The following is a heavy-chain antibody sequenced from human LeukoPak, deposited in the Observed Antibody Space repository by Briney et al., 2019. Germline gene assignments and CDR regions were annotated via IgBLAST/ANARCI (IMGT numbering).Heavy chain of an antibody. CDR2: IYHSGTT. CDR3: ARPPDSSDYGAAFDF. V-gene: IGHV4-38-2*01. CDR1: GYSITSGYF. D-gene: IGHD4-17*01. J-gene: IGHJ4*02. Sequence: SETLSLTCGVSGYSITSGYFWGWIRQPPGKGLEWIGSIYHSGTTYYNPSLKSRVTISVDTSKNQFSLKLSSMTAADTAVYYCARPPDSSDYGAAFDFWGQGTLVTVSS.